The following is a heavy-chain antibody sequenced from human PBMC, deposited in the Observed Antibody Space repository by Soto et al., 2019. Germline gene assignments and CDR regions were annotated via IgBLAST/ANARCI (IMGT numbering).Heavy chain of an antibody. D-gene: IGHD3-16*01. CDR3: AREGGTREGRGVFFS. V-gene: IGHV1-69*06. CDR2: ITPIFGTV. J-gene: IGHJ5*02. Sequence: SVKVSCKASGGTFSSYSFSWVRQAPGQGLEWMGGITPIFGTVHYAQNFRGRVTITADKSTSIVHMELSSLRSEDTAVFYCAREGGTREGRGVFFSWGQGTLVTVSS. CDR1: GGTFSSYS.